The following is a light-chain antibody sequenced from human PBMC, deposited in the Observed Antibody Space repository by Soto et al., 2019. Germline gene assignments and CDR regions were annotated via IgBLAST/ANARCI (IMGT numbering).Light chain of an antibody. J-gene: IGLJ2*01. Sequence: QSVLTQPPSVSGAPGQMVTFSCTGSSSNIGAGFDVHWYQQVPGTAPKLLISGNTNRPSGVPDRFSGSRSGTSASLAVSGLQAEDEADYYCQSYDSSLSGLVFGGGTKVTVL. CDR3: QSYDSSLSGLV. CDR1: SSNIGAGFD. V-gene: IGLV1-40*01. CDR2: GNT.